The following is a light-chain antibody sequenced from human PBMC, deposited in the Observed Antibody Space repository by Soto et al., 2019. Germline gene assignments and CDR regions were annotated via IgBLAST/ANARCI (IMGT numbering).Light chain of an antibody. CDR3: QQSYSTPWT. J-gene: IGKJ1*01. CDR1: QSISRY. Sequence: IQLTQFPSSLSASVGDRVTITCRASQSISRYLNWYQLKPGKAPKLLIYAASRLESGVPSRFSGSGSGTDFTLTISSLQPEDFATYYCQQSYSTPWTFGQGTKVDIK. CDR2: AAS. V-gene: IGKV1-39*01.